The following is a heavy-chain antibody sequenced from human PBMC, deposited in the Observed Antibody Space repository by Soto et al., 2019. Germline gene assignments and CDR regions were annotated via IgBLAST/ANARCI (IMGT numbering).Heavy chain of an antibody. V-gene: IGHV3-23*01. CDR3: AKDRYYDTPGWFDP. J-gene: IGHJ5*02. CDR1: GFTFRDHA. D-gene: IGHD3-22*01. CDR2: ISANGASI. Sequence: PGGSLRLSCVGPGFTFRDHAMRWVRQAPGRGLEWVSAISANGASIQHADSVKGRFSVSRDNAKNTVYLQMDNLRTEDSAVYYCAKDRYYDTPGWFDPWGQGSPVTVSS.